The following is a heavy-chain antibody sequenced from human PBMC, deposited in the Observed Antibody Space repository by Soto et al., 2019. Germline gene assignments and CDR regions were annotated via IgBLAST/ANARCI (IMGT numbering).Heavy chain of an antibody. CDR3: AKPSRSYYDSSGYRQ. CDR2: IGGGGAT. V-gene: IGHV3-23*01. CDR1: GFTFSTYV. D-gene: IGHD3-22*01. Sequence: GGSLRLSCAASGFTFSTYVMSWVRQAPGKGLEWVSSIGGGGATFYADSVKGRFTISRDNSKNTMYLQMNSLRDDDMGIYYCAKPSRSYYDSSGYRQWGQGTMVTVSS. J-gene: IGHJ4*02.